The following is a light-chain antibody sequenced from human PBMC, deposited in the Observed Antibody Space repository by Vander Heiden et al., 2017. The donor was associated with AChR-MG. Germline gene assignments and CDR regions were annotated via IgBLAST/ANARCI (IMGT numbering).Light chain of an antibody. CDR2: AAS. J-gene: IGKJ4*01. V-gene: IGKV1-8*01. CDR1: QGISSY. Sequence: AIRMTPSPSSLSASTGDRVTITCRASQGISSYLAWYQQKPGKAPKLLIYAASTLQSGVPSRFSGSGSGTDFTLTISCLQSEDFATYYCQQYYSYPFTFGGGTKVEIK. CDR3: QQYYSYPFT.